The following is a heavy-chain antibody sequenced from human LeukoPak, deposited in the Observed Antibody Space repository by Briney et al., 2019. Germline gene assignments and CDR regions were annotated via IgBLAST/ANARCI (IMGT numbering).Heavy chain of an antibody. CDR2: IIPIFGTA. CDR1: GGTFSSYA. J-gene: IGHJ5*02. CDR3: ARFAPGIAAAGTMFATFDP. V-gene: IGHV1-69*01. Sequence: SVKVSCKASGGTFSSYAISWVRQAPGQGLEWMGGIIPIFGTANYAQKFQGRVTITADESTSTAYMELSSLRSEDTAVYYCARFAPGIAAAGTMFATFDPWGQGTLVTVSS. D-gene: IGHD6-13*01.